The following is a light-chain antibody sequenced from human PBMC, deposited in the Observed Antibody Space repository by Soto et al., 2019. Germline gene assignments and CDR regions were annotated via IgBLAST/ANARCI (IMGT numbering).Light chain of an antibody. CDR3: SSFVGPYTYV. V-gene: IGLV2-11*01. Sequence: QSALTQPRSVSGSPGQSVTISCTGTSSDVGAYDYVSWYQHHPGKAPKVTIYDVNKRPSGVPDRFSGSKSGNTASLTISGLQAEDEADYYCSSFVGPYTYVFGTGTKVTVL. CDR2: DVN. CDR1: SSDVGAYDY. J-gene: IGLJ1*01.